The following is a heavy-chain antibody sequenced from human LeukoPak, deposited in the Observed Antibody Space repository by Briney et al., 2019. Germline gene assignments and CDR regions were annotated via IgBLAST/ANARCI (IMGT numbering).Heavy chain of an antibody. CDR2: IIPIFGTA. Sequence: GASVKVSCKASGGTFSSYAISWVRQAPGRGLEWMGGIIPIFGTANYAQKFQGRVTITTDESTSTAYMELSSLRSEDTAVYYCARDLIGYSSSWSNWFDPWGQGTLVTVSS. CDR3: ARDLIGYSSSWSNWFDP. J-gene: IGHJ5*02. V-gene: IGHV1-69*05. D-gene: IGHD6-13*01. CDR1: GGTFSSYA.